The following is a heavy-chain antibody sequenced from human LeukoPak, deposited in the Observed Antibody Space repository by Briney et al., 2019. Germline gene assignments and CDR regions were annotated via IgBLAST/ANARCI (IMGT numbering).Heavy chain of an antibody. CDR3: ARQGGYIAGGLLDY. J-gene: IGHJ4*02. CDR1: GGSFSGYY. CDR2: INHSGST. V-gene: IGHV4-34*01. D-gene: IGHD1-26*01. Sequence: SETLSLTCAVYGGSFSGYYWSWIRQPPGKGLEWIGEINHSGSTNYNPSLKSRVTISVDTSKNQFSLKLSSVTAADTAVYYCARQGGYIAGGLLDYWGQGTLVTVSS.